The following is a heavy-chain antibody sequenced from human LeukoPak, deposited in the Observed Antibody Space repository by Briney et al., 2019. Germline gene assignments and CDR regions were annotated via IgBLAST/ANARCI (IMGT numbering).Heavy chain of an antibody. J-gene: IGHJ3*02. CDR2: IYYSGST. CDR3: ARDVYAPVESVVAATHAFDI. D-gene: IGHD2-15*01. V-gene: IGHV4-31*03. CDR1: GGSISSGGYY. Sequence: SETLSLTCTVSGGSISSGGYYWSWIRQHPGKGLEWIGYIYYSGSTYYNPSLKSRVTISVDTSKNQFSLKLSSVTAADTAVYYCARDVYAPVESVVAATHAFDIWGQGTMVTVSS.